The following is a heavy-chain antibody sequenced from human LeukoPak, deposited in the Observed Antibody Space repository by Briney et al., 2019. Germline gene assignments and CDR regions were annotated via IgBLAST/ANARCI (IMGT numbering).Heavy chain of an antibody. CDR2: INPNSGGT. D-gene: IGHD2-15*01. CDR1: GYTFSGYY. V-gene: IGHV1-2*02. J-gene: IGHJ4*02. Sequence: ASVKVSCKASGYTFSGYYMQWVRQAPGLGLEWMGWINPNSGGTNYAQKFQGRITLTRDTSISTVYMELRGLNSDDTAVYYCARGRHCSGGSCYLDYWGQGTLLTVSS. CDR3: ARGRHCSGGSCYLDY.